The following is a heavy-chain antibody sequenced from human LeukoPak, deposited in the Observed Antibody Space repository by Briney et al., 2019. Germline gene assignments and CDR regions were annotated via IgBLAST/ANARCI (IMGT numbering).Heavy chain of an antibody. J-gene: IGHJ4*02. Sequence: QSGGSLRLSCAASGFTFSSYEMNWVRQAPGKGLEWVSYISSMGSNIYYADSVKGRFTISRDNSKNTLYLEMNSLRADDTAVYYCAKGRPTVYSSSWLHFLDSWGQGTLVTVSS. CDR3: AKGRPTVYSSSWLHFLDS. V-gene: IGHV3-48*03. D-gene: IGHD6-13*01. CDR1: GFTFSSYE. CDR2: ISSMGSNI.